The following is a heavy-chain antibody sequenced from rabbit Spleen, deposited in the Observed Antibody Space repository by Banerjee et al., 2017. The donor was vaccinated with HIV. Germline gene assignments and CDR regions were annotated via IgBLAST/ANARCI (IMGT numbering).Heavy chain of an antibody. V-gene: IGHV1S45*01. Sequence: QEQLVESGGDLVKPGGSLTLTCTASGFSFNDDDVMCWVRQAPGKGLEWIGCIGTGSGVAGSASGAKGRFPISNTTSSTVTVPLPRLRAADADTYFCARDSDDACGDWADLYLWGQGTLVTVS. J-gene: IGHJ3*01. D-gene: IGHD2-1*01. CDR3: ARDSDDACGDWADLYL. CDR1: GFSFNDDDV. CDR2: IGTGSGVA.